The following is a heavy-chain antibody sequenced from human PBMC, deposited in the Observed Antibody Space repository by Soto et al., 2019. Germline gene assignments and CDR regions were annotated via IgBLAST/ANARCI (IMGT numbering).Heavy chain of an antibody. Sequence: SETLSLTCTVSGGSISSSSYYWGWIRQPPGKGLEWIGSIYYSGSTYYNPSLKSRVTISVDTSKNQFSLKLSSVTAADTAVYYCARTVPFDSWCFDYWGQGTPVTVSS. CDR2: IYYSGST. J-gene: IGHJ4*02. CDR3: ARTVPFDSWCFDY. D-gene: IGHD6-13*01. V-gene: IGHV4-39*01. CDR1: GGSISSSSYY.